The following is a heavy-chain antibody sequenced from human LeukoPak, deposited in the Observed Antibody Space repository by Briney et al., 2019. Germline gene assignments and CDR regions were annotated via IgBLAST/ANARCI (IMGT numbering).Heavy chain of an antibody. Sequence: SETLSLTCTVSGGSISSYYWGWIRQPPGKGLEGIGYIYYSGSTNYNPSLKSRVTISVDASKNQFSLKLSSVTAADTAVYYCARGGSYYGYFDYWGQGTLVTVSS. CDR2: IYYSGST. CDR1: GGSISSYY. J-gene: IGHJ4*02. CDR3: ARGGSYYGYFDY. V-gene: IGHV4-59*01. D-gene: IGHD1-26*01.